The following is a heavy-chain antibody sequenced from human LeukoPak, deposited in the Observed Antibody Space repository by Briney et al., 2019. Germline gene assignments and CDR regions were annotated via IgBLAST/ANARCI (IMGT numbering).Heavy chain of an antibody. CDR3: ARVGNDRRWYVFDI. CDR2: IYITGST. D-gene: IGHD1-1*01. Sequence: SETLSLTRTVSGVSISSYSWSCIRQPPGRGLEWIGRIYITGSTTYTPSLKSRVTRSVDTSKNQFSLKLCSVCPARTAVYYSARVGNDRRWYVFDIWGQGTMDTVST. V-gene: IGHV4-4*07. CDR1: GVSISSYS. J-gene: IGHJ3*02.